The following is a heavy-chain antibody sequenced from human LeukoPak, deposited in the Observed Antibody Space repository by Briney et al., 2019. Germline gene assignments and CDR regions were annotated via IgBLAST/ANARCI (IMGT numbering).Heavy chain of an antibody. J-gene: IGHJ4*02. Sequence: ASVKVSCKASGYTFTSYAMHWVRQAPGQRLEWMGWISAGNGNTKYSQKFQGRVTITRDTSAGTAYMELSSLRSEDTAVYYCARARALWFGSSLDYWGQGTLVTVSS. CDR2: ISAGNGNT. CDR1: GYTFTSYA. D-gene: IGHD3-10*01. CDR3: ARARALWFGSSLDY. V-gene: IGHV1-3*01.